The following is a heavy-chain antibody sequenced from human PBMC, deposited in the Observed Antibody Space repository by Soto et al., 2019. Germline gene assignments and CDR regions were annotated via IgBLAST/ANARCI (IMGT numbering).Heavy chain of an antibody. J-gene: IGHJ5*01. CDR2: VHISGHS. D-gene: IGHD1-1*01. CDR3: ARVRQGCSANNCYFDP. CDR1: GGSVRAPDW. V-gene: IGHV4-4*02. Sequence: QVHLQESGPGLVAPSGTLSLTCTLSGGSVRAPDWWNRVRQSPDKGLEWIAEVHISGHSNYNPSLRSRVSVSIDSSKNQFYLDLNSVTAADTAIYYCARVRQGCSANNCYFDPWGQGTQVTLSS.